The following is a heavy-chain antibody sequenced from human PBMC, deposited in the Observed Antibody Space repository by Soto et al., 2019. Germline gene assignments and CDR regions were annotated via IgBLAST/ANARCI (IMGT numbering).Heavy chain of an antibody. D-gene: IGHD1-26*01. CDR3: ARGYSGTYRIDY. Sequence: PGGSLRLSCVASGFTFSSYWMHWVRQGPGEGLVWVSRINTDGSDTTYADSVKGRCTISRDSAKNTLYLQMNSLRAEDTAVYYCARGYSGTYRIDYWGQGILVTVSS. CDR2: INTDGSDT. CDR1: GFTFSSYW. J-gene: IGHJ4*02. V-gene: IGHV3-74*03.